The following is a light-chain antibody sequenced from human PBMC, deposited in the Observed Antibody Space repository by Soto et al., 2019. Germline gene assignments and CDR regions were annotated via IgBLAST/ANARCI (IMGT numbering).Light chain of an antibody. V-gene: IGKV3-20*01. CDR2: GVS. CDR1: QAVISGY. J-gene: IGKJ2*01. Sequence: EIVLTQSPGALSLSPGEGATLSCRASQAVISGYLAGYQQKPGQAPRLLMYGVSSRPTGISGRFSGSGSGTEFTLTITRLEPEDGALYYCQEYGVPPFNFGQGTKLQIK. CDR3: QEYGVPPFN.